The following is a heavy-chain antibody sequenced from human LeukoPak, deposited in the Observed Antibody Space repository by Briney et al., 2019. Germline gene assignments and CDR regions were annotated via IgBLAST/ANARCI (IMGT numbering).Heavy chain of an antibody. J-gene: IGHJ3*02. CDR3: ARIPITVGIDAFDI. CDR1: GYTFTGYY. CDR2: INPNSGGT. V-gene: IGHV1-2*02. Sequence: ASVKVSCKASGYTFTGYYMHWVRQAPGQGLEWMGWINPNSGGTNYAQKFQGRVTMTRDTSISTAYMELSRLRSDDTAVYYCARIPITVGIDAFDIWGQGTMVTVSS. D-gene: IGHD5-24*01.